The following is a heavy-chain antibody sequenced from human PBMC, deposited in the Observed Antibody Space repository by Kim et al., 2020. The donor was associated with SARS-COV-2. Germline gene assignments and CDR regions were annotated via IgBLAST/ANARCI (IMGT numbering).Heavy chain of an antibody. CDR2: ISSSSSYI. CDR1: GFTFSSYS. J-gene: IGHJ4*01. CDR3: ARGDTGSYYPNY. V-gene: IGHV3-21*01. Sequence: GGSLRLSCAASGFTFSSYSMNWVRQAPGKGLEWVSSISSSSSYIYYADSVKGRFTISRDNAKNSLYLQMNSLRAEDTAVYYCARGDTGSYYPNYWGHGTLVTVSS. D-gene: IGHD3-10*01.